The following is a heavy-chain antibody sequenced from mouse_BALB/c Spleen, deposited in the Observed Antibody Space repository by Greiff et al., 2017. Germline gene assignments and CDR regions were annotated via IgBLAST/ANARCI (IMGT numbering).Heavy chain of an antibody. D-gene: IGHD4-1*01. Sequence: VQLQQSGPSLVKPSQTLSLTCSVTGDSITSGYWNWIRKFPGNKLEYMGYISYSGSTYYNPSLKSRISITRDTSKNQYYLQLNSVTTEDTATYYCARWELTGTFYFDYWGQGTTLTVSS. CDR2: ISYSGST. J-gene: IGHJ2*01. CDR3: ARWELTGTFYFDY. CDR1: GDSITSGY. V-gene: IGHV3-8*02.